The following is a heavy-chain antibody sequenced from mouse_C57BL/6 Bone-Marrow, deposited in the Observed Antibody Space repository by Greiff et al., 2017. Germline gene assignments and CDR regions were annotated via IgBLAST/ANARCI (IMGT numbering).Heavy chain of an antibody. CDR3: TRDPLYYSTWYFDV. D-gene: IGHD2-5*01. CDR1: GFTFSSYA. CDR2: ISSGGDYI. V-gene: IGHV5-9-1*02. J-gene: IGHJ1*03. Sequence: EVKLMESGEGLVKPGGSLKLSCAASGFTFSSYAMSWVRQTPEKRLEWVAYISSGGDYIYYADTVKGRFTISRDNARNTLYLQMSSLKSEDTAMYYCTRDPLYYSTWYFDVWGTGTTVTVSS.